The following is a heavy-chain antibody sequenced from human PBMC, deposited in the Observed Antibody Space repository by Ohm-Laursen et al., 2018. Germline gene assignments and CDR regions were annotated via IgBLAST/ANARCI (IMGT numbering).Heavy chain of an antibody. CDR2: IYYSGST. CDR3: ARDRYSSEAGTAGY. D-gene: IGHD6-25*01. CDR1: GGSMNNYF. V-gene: IGHV4-59*12. J-gene: IGHJ4*02. Sequence: SDTLSLTCTVSGGSMNNYFWTWIRQPAGKGLEWIGYIYYSGSTNYNPSLKSRVTISVDTSKNQFSLKLSSVTAADTAVYYCARDRYSSEAGTAGYWGQGTLVTVSS.